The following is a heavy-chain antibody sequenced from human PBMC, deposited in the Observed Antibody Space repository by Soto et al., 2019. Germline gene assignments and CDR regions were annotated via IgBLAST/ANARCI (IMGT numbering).Heavy chain of an antibody. D-gene: IGHD2-2*01. J-gene: IGHJ5*02. CDR1: GYTFTSYG. V-gene: IGHV1-18*01. CDR3: ARNRVCSTTSCNEAWFDP. Sequence: QVQLVQSGAEVKKPGASVKVSCKASGYTFTSYGISWVRQAPGQGLEWMGWISAYNGNTNYAQKLQGRVTMTTDTSTSTAYTQRRSLRSADTAVYYCARNRVCSTTSCNEAWFDPWGQGTLVTVSS. CDR2: ISAYNGNT.